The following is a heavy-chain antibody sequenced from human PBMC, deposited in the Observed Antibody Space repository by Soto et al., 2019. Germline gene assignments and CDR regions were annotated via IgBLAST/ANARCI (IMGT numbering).Heavy chain of an antibody. CDR1: GGSITGGDYY. J-gene: IGHJ5*02. D-gene: IGHD1-1*01. CDR3: ARRINNWTGSIHH. V-gene: IGHV4-30-4*01. CDR2: IHYSGST. Sequence: SETLSLTCTVSGGSITGGDYYWNWIRLTPWKGLEWIVYIHYSGSTYYNPSLSSRVTISMDTSKNQFSLRLSSVSAADTAVYYCARRINNWTGSIHHWGQGXRATVHS.